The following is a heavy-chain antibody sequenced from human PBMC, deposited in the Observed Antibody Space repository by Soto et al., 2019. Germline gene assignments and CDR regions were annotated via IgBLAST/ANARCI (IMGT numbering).Heavy chain of an antibody. V-gene: IGHV3-30*18. Sequence: GGSLRLSCAASGFTFSSYGMHWVRQAPGKGLEWVAVISYDGSNKYYADSVKGRFTISRDNSKNTLYLQMNSLRAEDTAVYYCAKGLDYDFWSGSYYYYYGTDVWGQGTTVTVSS. D-gene: IGHD3-3*01. J-gene: IGHJ6*02. CDR2: ISYDGSNK. CDR3: AKGLDYDFWSGSYYYYYGTDV. CDR1: GFTFSSYG.